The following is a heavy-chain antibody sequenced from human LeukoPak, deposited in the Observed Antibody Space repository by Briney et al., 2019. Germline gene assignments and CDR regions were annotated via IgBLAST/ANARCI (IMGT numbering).Heavy chain of an antibody. CDR2: IIPIFGTA. V-gene: IGHV1-69*13. J-gene: IGHJ4*02. D-gene: IGHD4-17*01. CDR1: GGTFSSYA. CDR3: ARNDYGDHALGYFDF. Sequence: SVKVSCKASGGTFSSYAISWVRQAPGQGLEWMGGIIPIFGTANYAQKFQGRVTITADESTSTAYMELSSLRSEDTAVYFCARNDYGDHALGYFDFWGQGTLVTVSS.